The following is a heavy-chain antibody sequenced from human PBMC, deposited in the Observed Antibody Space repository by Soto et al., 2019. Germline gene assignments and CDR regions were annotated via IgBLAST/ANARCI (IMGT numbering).Heavy chain of an antibody. Sequence: QVQLQQWGAGLLKPSETLSLNCAVNGGSLSGYYWSWIRQPPGKGLEWIGEIKDGGYTNYSPSLKSRGTISSDRSNNQFSLGLNSVTAADTGVYYCARGQEGVVATHWDQGALVTVSS. D-gene: IGHD5-12*01. V-gene: IGHV4-34*01. J-gene: IGHJ4*02. CDR2: IKDGGYT. CDR1: GGSLSGYY. CDR3: ARGQEGVVATH.